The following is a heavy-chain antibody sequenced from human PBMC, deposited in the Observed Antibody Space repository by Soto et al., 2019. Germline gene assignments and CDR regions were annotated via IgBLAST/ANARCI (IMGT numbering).Heavy chain of an antibody. V-gene: IGHV3-9*02. D-gene: IGHD2-21*02. J-gene: IGHJ6*02. Sequence: VQLVESGGGLVQPGGSLRLSCEASGFTSHDHGMHWVRQSPGKGLEWVSGILWNSGSAGYADSVKGRFTISRDIAKKSLYLQMDSLREEDTALYYCGDDVTDGGLAVWGQGTTVTVSS. CDR2: ILWNSGSA. CDR1: GFTSHDHG. CDR3: GDDVTDGGLAV.